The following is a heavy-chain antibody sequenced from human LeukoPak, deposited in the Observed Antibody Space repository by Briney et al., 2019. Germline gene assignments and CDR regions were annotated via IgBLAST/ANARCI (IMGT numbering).Heavy chain of an antibody. CDR2: IYYSGST. V-gene: IGHV4-39*01. CDR3: ARHVSTIGESFFDY. CDR1: GGSISSSSYY. J-gene: IGHJ4*02. Sequence: PSETLSLTCTVSGGSISSSSYYWGWIRQPPGKGLEWIGSIYYSGSTYYNPSLKSRVTISVDTSKNQFSLKLSSVTAADTAVYYCARHVSTIGESFFDYWGQGTLVTVSP. D-gene: IGHD2/OR15-2a*01.